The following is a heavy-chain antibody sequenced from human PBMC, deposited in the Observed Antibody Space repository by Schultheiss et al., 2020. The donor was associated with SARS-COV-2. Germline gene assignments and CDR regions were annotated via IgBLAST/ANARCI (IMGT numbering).Heavy chain of an antibody. CDR1: GGSISSYY. Sequence: SETLSLTCTVSGGSISSYYWSWIRQPAGKGLEWIGRNYTSGSTNYNPSLKSRVTMSVDTSKNQFSLKLSSVTAADTAVYYCARDVVVPAAKGRYYYYMDVWGKGTTVTVSS. CDR2: NYTSGST. J-gene: IGHJ6*03. V-gene: IGHV4-4*07. D-gene: IGHD2-2*01. CDR3: ARDVVVPAAKGRYYYYMDV.